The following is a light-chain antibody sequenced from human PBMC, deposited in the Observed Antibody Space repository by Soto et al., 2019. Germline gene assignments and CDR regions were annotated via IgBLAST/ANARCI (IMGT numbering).Light chain of an antibody. CDR1: QSLSGTY. J-gene: IGKJ1*01. Sequence: EIVLTQSPGTLSLSPGERATLSCRASQSLSGTYLAWYQQRPGQDPRLLIYGASSRATDIPDRFSGGGSATDFTLTISRLEPEDFAVYYCQHYDRPPWTFGQGTKVEVK. CDR2: GAS. CDR3: QHYDRPPWT. V-gene: IGKV3-20*01.